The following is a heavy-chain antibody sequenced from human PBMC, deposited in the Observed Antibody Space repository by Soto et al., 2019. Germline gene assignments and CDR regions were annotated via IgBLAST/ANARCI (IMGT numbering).Heavy chain of an antibody. CDR3: AKDLTPSSSWPTDFDY. Sequence: GGSLRLSCAASGFTFSSYGMHWVRQAPGKGLEWVAVISYDGSNKYYADSVKGRFTISRDNSKNTLYLQMNSLRAEDTAVYYCAKDLTPSSSWPTDFDYWGQGTLVTVSS. J-gene: IGHJ4*02. CDR1: GFTFSSYG. CDR2: ISYDGSNK. D-gene: IGHD6-13*01. V-gene: IGHV3-30*18.